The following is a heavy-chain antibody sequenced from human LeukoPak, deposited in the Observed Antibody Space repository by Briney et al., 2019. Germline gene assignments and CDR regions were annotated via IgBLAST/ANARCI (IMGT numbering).Heavy chain of an antibody. J-gene: IGHJ5*02. D-gene: IGHD6-13*01. CDR1: GGSISSSSYY. Sequence: SETLSLTCTVSGGSISSSSYYWGWVRQPRGKGLEWIVTIYYSGSTYYNPSLKRRVTVSVDPSKNQFSLTLSSVTAADTAVYYCARHFPYSSSWYFNPWGQGTLVTVSS. CDR2: IYYSGST. CDR3: ARHFPYSSSWYFNP. V-gene: IGHV4-39*01.